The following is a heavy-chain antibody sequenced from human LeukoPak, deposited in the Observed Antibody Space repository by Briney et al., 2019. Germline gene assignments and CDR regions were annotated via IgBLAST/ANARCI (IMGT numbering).Heavy chain of an antibody. J-gene: IGHJ1*01. Sequence: ASVKVSCKASGYTFTSYYMHWVRQAPGQGLEWMGRSNPSGGSTSYAQKFQGRVTMTRDTSTSTVYMELSSLRSEDTAVYYCARASSTPEYFQHWGQGTLVTVSS. CDR1: GYTFTSYY. D-gene: IGHD6-13*01. CDR2: SNPSGGST. V-gene: IGHV1-46*01. CDR3: ARASSTPEYFQH.